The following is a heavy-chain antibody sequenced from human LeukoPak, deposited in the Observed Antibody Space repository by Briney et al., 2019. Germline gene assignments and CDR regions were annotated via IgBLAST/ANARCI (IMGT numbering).Heavy chain of an antibody. CDR1: GGSFSGYY. Sequence: SETLSLTCAVYGGSFSGYYWSWIRQPPGKGLEWIGEINHSGSTNYNPSLKSRVTISVDTSKNQFSLKLSSVTAADTAVYYCARRIVVVTTDNWFDPWGQGTLVT. D-gene: IGHD3-22*01. J-gene: IGHJ5*02. V-gene: IGHV4-34*01. CDR3: ARRIVVVTTDNWFDP. CDR2: INHSGST.